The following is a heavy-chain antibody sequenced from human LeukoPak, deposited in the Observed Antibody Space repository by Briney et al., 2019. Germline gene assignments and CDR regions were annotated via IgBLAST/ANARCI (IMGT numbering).Heavy chain of an antibody. CDR3: ARELYSYGSLGIDY. CDR1: GYTFTSYG. V-gene: IGHV1-18*01. Sequence: AASVKVSFKASGYTFTSYGISWVRQAPGQGLEWMGWISAYNGNTNYAQKLQGRVTMTTDTSTSTAYMELRSLRSDDTAVYYCARELYSYGSLGIDYWGQGTLVTVSS. CDR2: ISAYNGNT. D-gene: IGHD5-18*01. J-gene: IGHJ4*02.